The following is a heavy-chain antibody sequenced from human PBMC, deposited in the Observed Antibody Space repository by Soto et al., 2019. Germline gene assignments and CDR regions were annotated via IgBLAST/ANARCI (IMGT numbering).Heavy chain of an antibody. Sequence: QVQLVQSGAEVKKPGASVKVSCKASGDSFTSYGISWVRQAPGQGLEWMGWISAYNGNTNYAQKLQGRVTMTTDTSTSTAYMELRSLRSDDTAVYYWARDGEVFWGGYKSFYGMDVWGQGTTVTVSS. V-gene: IGHV1-18*01. J-gene: IGHJ6*02. CDR1: GDSFTSYG. CDR2: ISAYNGNT. D-gene: IGHD3-16*01. CDR3: ARDGEVFWGGYKSFYGMDV.